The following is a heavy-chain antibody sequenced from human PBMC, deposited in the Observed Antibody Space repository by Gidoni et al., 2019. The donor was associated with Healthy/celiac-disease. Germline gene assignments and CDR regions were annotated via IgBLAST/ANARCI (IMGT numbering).Heavy chain of an antibody. CDR3: ARHDIVVVPAEGGNWFDP. V-gene: IGHV4-39*01. J-gene: IGHJ5*02. CDR2: IYYSGST. D-gene: IGHD2-2*01. Sequence: GLEWIGSIYYSGSTYYNPSLKSRVTISVDTSKNQFSLKLSSVTAADTAVYYCARHDIVVVPAEGGNWFDPWGQGTLVTVSS.